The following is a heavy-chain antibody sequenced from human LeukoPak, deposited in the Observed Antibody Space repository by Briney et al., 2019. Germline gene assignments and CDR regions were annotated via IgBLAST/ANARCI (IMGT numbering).Heavy chain of an antibody. CDR3: ARDLIAVAGRLDDWFDP. CDR1: GYTFTSYD. Sequence: ASVKVSCKASGYTFTSYDISWVRQAPGQGLEWMGWISAYNGNTNYAQKLQGRVTMTTDTSTSTAYMELRSLRSDDTAVYYCARDLIAVAGRLDDWFDPWGQGTLVTVSS. V-gene: IGHV1-18*01. D-gene: IGHD6-19*01. J-gene: IGHJ5*02. CDR2: ISAYNGNT.